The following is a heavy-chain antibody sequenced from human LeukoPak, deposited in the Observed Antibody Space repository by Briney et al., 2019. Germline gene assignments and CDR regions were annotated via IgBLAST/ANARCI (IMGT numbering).Heavy chain of an antibody. Sequence: PGGSLRLSCAASGFTFSNYGMHWVRQAPGKGLEWVANIWYDGSNKYCADSVKGRFTISRDNSKNTLYLQMNSLRAEDTAIYYCARVCYGSGSPAGGTVFDYWGQGTLVTVSS. CDR3: ARVCYGSGSPAGGTVFDY. CDR1: GFTFSNYG. D-gene: IGHD3-10*01. CDR2: IWYDGSNK. J-gene: IGHJ4*02. V-gene: IGHV3-33*01.